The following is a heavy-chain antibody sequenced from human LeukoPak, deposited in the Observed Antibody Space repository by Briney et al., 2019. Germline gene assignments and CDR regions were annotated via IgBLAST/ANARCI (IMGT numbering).Heavy chain of an antibody. V-gene: IGHV1-2*02. CDR2: INPNIGGT. J-gene: IGHJ5*02. Sequence: GASVKVCCKPSGYTFTGYYMHWGRHAPGQGLEWMGWINPNIGGTNYAQKFQGRVTMTRDTPISTAYMELNRLRSDDTAVYYCARDTTLITYWFDPWGQGTLVTVSS. CDR1: GYTFTGYY. CDR3: ARDTTLITYWFDP. D-gene: IGHD1-1*01.